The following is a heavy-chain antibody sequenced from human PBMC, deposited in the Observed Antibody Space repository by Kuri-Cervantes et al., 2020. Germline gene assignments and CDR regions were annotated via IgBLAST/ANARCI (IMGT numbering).Heavy chain of an antibody. J-gene: IGHJ4*02. D-gene: IGHD3-22*01. Sequence: SVKVSCKASGGTFSSYTISWVRQAPGQGLEWMGRTIPILGIANYAQKFQGRVTITADKSTSTAYMELSSLRSEDTAVYYCARDPYYYDSSGYYYRPPFDYWGQGTLVTVSS. CDR2: TIPILGIA. CDR1: GGTFSSYT. V-gene: IGHV1-69*04. CDR3: ARDPYYYDSSGYYYRPPFDY.